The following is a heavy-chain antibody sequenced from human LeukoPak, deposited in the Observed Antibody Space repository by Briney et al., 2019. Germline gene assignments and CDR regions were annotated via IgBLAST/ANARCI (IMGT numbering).Heavy chain of an antibody. Sequence: KPSETLSLTCTVSGGSISSYYWSWIRQPPGKGLEWIGYIYYSGSTNYNPSLKSRVTISVDTSKNQFSLKLSSVTAADTAVYYCARKGGAFWSGYGFDYWGQGTLVTVSS. J-gene: IGHJ4*02. CDR3: ARKGGAFWSGYGFDY. D-gene: IGHD3-3*01. CDR1: GGSISSYY. V-gene: IGHV4-59*01. CDR2: IYYSGST.